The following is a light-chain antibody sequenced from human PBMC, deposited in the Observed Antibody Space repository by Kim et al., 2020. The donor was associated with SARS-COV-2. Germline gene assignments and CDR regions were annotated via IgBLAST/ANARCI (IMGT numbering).Light chain of an antibody. Sequence: SPEERATLSCRASLSVSDTSAWYQQKPGQAPRLLIYGASTRATGIPARFDGSGSSTEFTLPFSSLQSGVLTVYYFHQYNNLPPITFGERTRL. CDR1: LSVSDT. CDR2: GAS. V-gene: IGKV3-15*01. J-gene: IGKJ5*01. CDR3: HQYNNLPPIT.